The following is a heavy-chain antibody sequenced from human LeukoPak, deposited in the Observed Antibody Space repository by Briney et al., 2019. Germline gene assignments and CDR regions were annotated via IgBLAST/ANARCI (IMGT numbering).Heavy chain of an antibody. Sequence: SQTLSLTCTVSGGSISSGDYYWSWIRQPPGRGLEWIGYIYYSGSTYYNPPLKSRVTISVDTSKNQFSLRLNSVTAADTAVYYCARTDIVATISGFDYWGQGTLVTVSS. CDR3: ARTDIVATISGFDY. V-gene: IGHV4-30-4*01. J-gene: IGHJ4*02. CDR1: GGSISSGDYY. D-gene: IGHD5-12*01. CDR2: IYYSGST.